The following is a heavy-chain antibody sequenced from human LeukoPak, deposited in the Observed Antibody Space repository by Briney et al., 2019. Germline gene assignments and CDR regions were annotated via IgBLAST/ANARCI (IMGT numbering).Heavy chain of an antibody. Sequence: ASVKVSCKASGYTFTGYYMHWVRQAPGQGLEWMGWINPNSGGTNYAQKFQGRVTMTRDTSISTAYMELSRLRPDDTAVYYCARGGEDCSSTSCYFWFDPWGQGTLVTVSS. CDR3: ARGGEDCSSTSCYFWFDP. CDR1: GYTFTGYY. J-gene: IGHJ5*02. D-gene: IGHD2-2*01. CDR2: INPNSGGT. V-gene: IGHV1-2*02.